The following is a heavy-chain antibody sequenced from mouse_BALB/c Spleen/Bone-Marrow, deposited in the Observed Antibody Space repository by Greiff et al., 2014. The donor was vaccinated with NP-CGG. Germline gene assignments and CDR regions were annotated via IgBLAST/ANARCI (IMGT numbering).Heavy chain of an antibody. J-gene: IGHJ3*01. CDR1: GFKIKDTY. V-gene: IGHV14-3*02. Sequence: VQLQQPGAELVKPGASVKLSCTASGFKIKDTYMHWVKQRPEQGLEWIGRIDPANGNTKYDPKFKAKATITADTSSNTAYLQLISLPSSDASVYYCSPYSYGTSEFAYWGQGTLVTVSA. CDR2: IDPANGNT. D-gene: IGHD1-1*01. CDR3: SPYSYGTSEFAY.